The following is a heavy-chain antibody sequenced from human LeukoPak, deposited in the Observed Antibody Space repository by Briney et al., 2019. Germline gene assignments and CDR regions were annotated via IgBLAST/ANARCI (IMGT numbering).Heavy chain of an antibody. CDR3: ARDGVMPDPDYGGNSLDY. CDR2: IIPILGIA. CDR1: GYTLTELS. J-gene: IGHJ4*02. Sequence: ASVKVSCKVSGYTLTELSMHWVRQAPGKGLEWMGRIIPILGIANYAQKFQGGVTITADKSTSTAYMELSSLRSEDTAVYYCARDGVMPDPDYGGNSLDYWGQGTLVTVSS. V-gene: IGHV1-69*04. D-gene: IGHD4-23*01.